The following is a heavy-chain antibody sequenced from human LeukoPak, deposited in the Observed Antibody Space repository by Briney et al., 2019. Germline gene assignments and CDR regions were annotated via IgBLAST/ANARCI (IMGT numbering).Heavy chain of an antibody. V-gene: IGHV1-18*01. CDR2: ISAYNGNT. CDR1: GYTFTSYG. Sequence: ASVKVSCKASGYTFTSYGISWVRQAPGQGLEWMGWISAYNGNTNYAQKLQGRVTMTTDTSTSTAYMELRSLRSDDTAVYYFARRSLDCSSPSCYRPFDYWGQGTLVTASS. J-gene: IGHJ4*02. D-gene: IGHD2-2*02. CDR3: ARRSLDCSSPSCYRPFDY.